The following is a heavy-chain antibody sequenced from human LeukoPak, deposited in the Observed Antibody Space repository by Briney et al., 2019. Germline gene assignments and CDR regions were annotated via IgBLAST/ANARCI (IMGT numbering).Heavy chain of an antibody. J-gene: IGHJ4*02. D-gene: IGHD2-2*01. CDR1: GFTFSSYS. Sequence: GGSLRLSCAASGFTFSSYSMNWVRQAPGKGLEWVSSISSSSSYIYYADSVKGRFTISRDNAKNSLYLQMNSLRAEDTAVYYCARDPPTRYQLDNGVFDYWGQGTLVTVSS. CDR3: ARDPPTRYQLDNGVFDY. V-gene: IGHV3-21*01. CDR2: ISSSSSYI.